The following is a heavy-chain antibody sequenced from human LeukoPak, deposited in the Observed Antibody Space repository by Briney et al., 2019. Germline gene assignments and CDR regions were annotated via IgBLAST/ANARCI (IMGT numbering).Heavy chain of an antibody. D-gene: IGHD3-10*01. Sequence: GGSLRLSCAASGFTFSSYGMHWVRQAPGKGLEWVAVISHDGSNKYYADSVKGRFTISRDNSKNTLYLQMNSLRAEDTAVYYCAKGDMVRGVIDYWGQGTLVTVSS. J-gene: IGHJ4*02. CDR2: ISHDGSNK. CDR3: AKGDMVRGVIDY. V-gene: IGHV3-30*18. CDR1: GFTFSSYG.